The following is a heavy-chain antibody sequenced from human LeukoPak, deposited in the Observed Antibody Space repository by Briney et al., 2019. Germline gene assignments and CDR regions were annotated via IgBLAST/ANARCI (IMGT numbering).Heavy chain of an antibody. Sequence: SETLSLTCTVSGGSISNYYWSWIRQPAGKGLEWIGSIYYSGSTYYNPSLKGRVTISVAPSKNQFSLKLSSVTAADTAVYYCARGSRSSWYQGGDWFDPWGQGTLVTVSS. J-gene: IGHJ5*02. V-gene: IGHV4-59*05. CDR1: GGSISNYY. CDR3: ARGSRSSWYQGGDWFDP. D-gene: IGHD6-13*01. CDR2: IYYSGST.